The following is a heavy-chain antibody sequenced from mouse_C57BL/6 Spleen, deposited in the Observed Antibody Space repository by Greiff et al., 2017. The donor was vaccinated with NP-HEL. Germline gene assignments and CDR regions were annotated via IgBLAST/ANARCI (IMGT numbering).Heavy chain of an antibody. CDR2: IDPEDGDT. V-gene: IGHV14-1*01. CDR3: TTPYDGYPPWFAY. J-gene: IGHJ3*01. D-gene: IGHD2-3*01. Sequence: VQLQQSGAELVRPGASVKLSCTASGFNIKDYYMHWVKQRPEQGLEWIGRIDPEDGDTEYAPKFQGKATMTADTSSNPAYLQLSSLTSEDTAVYYCTTPYDGYPPWFAYWGQGTLVTVSA. CDR1: GFNIKDYY.